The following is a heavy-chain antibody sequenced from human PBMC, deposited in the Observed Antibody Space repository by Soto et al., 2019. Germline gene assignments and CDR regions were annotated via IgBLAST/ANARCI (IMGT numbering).Heavy chain of an antibody. CDR1: GFTFSSYW. CDR3: ARDPTPGYCSSTSCYWGMDV. Sequence: GGSLRLSCAASGFTFSSYWMHWVRQAPGKGLVWVSRINSDGSSTSYADSVKGRFTISRDNAKNTLYLQMNSLRAEDMAVYYCARDPTPGYCSSTSCYWGMDVWGQGTTVTVSS. V-gene: IGHV3-74*01. CDR2: INSDGSST. D-gene: IGHD2-2*03. J-gene: IGHJ6*02.